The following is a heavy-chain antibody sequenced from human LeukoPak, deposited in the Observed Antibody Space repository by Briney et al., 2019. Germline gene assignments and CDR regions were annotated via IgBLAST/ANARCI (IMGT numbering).Heavy chain of an antibody. CDR2: ISYDRSNK. CDR1: GFTVISDA. J-gene: IGHJ6*02. D-gene: IGHD2-2*01. Sequence: SGGSLRLSCAASGFTVISDAMNWVRQAPAKGLDLGAGISYDRSNKYYADCVNRLFTISRDNSQTILYMQMNSLRAEETAAYYCARGRNQLLLYYYGMDVWGQGTTVTVSS. CDR3: ARGRNQLLLYYYGMDV. V-gene: IGHV3-30-3*01.